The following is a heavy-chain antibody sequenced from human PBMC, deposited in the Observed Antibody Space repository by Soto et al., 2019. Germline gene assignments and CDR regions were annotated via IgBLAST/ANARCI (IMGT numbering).Heavy chain of an antibody. CDR2: IFPGDSDT. CDR3: ATLGEVPGVARFQNGLDV. Sequence: GESLKISCKGSGYTFTTYWIGWVRQMLGKGLDWMGIIFPGDSDTRYNPSFQGQVTISVDKSISTAYLQWSSLKASDTAIYYCATLGEVPGVARFQNGLDVWGQGTTVTVSS. J-gene: IGHJ6*02. D-gene: IGHD3-16*01. CDR1: GYTFTTYW. V-gene: IGHV5-51*01.